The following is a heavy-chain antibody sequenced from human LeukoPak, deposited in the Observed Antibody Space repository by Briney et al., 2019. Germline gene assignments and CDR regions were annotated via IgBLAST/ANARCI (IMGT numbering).Heavy chain of an antibody. J-gene: IGHJ6*03. Sequence: ASVKVSCKASGYAFTSYDINWVRQATGQGLEWMGWMNPNSGNTGYAQKFQGRVTMTRNTSISTAYMELSSLRSEDTAVYYCARSHYYDSSGYYYSYYYYYYYMDVWGKGTTVTVSS. CDR1: GYAFTSYD. V-gene: IGHV1-8*01. D-gene: IGHD3-22*01. CDR2: MNPNSGNT. CDR3: ARSHYYDSSGYYYSYYYYYYYMDV.